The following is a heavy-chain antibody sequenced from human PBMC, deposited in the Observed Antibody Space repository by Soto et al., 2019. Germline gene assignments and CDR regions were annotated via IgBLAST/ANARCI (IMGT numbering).Heavy chain of an antibody. CDR2: ISSSSSTI. CDR3: AVDGGSGNYFFDGPKFDI. V-gene: IGHV3-48*01. Sequence: PGGSLRLSCAASGFTFSSYSMNWVRQAPGKGLEWVSYISSSSSTIYYADSVKGRFTISRDNAKNSLYLQMNSLRAEDTAVYYCAVDGGSGNYFFDGPKFDIWGQGTMVTVSS. J-gene: IGHJ3*02. D-gene: IGHD3-10*01. CDR1: GFTFSSYS.